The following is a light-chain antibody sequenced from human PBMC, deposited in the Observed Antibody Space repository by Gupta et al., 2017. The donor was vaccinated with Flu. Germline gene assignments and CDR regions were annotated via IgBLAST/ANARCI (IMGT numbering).Light chain of an antibody. CDR3: SSHAGRVTWV. CDR1: SKDVGGSNR. V-gene: IGLV2-11*01. CDR2: DVT. Sequence: QSAPTQPRSVSGSPGQSVTISCTGTSKDVGGSNRVSWYEQRPVKAPKLILYDVTERPSGVPDRFSGSKSGNTASLTISGLQADDEADYYCSSHAGRVTWVFGTGTTVTVL. J-gene: IGLJ1*01.